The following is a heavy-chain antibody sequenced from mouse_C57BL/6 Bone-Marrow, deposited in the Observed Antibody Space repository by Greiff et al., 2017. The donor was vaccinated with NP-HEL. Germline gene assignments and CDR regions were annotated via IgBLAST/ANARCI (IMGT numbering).Heavy chain of an antibody. Sequence: EVQGVESGAELVRPGASVKLSCTASGFNIKDDYMHWVKQRPEQGLEWIGWIDPENGDTEYASKFQGKATITADTSSNTAYLQLSSLTSEDTAVYYCTPVGVAMDYWGQGTSVTVSS. CDR3: TPVGVAMDY. CDR2: IDPENGDT. CDR1: GFNIKDDY. J-gene: IGHJ4*01. D-gene: IGHD1-1*02. V-gene: IGHV14-4*01.